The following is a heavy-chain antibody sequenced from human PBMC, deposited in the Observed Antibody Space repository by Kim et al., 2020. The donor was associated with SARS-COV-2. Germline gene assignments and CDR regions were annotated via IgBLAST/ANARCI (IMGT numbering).Heavy chain of an antibody. D-gene: IGHD2-8*01. CDR2: ISDNGGVT. CDR1: GFNFGTYG. V-gene: IGHV3-23*01. CDR3: AKDRYCINGVCYEHYFD. Sequence: GGSLRLSCAASGFNFGTYGMSWVRQAPGKGLEWVSVISDNGGVTHYSDSVKGRSTISRDNSKNTVYLQMNSLTAEDTAVYYCAKDRYCINGVCYEHYFD. J-gene: IGHJ4*01.